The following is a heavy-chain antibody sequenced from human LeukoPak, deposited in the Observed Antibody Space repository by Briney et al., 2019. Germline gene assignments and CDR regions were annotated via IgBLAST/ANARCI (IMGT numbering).Heavy chain of an antibody. D-gene: IGHD1-26*01. V-gene: IGHV6-1*01. CDR3: GRDAPTTAPRVFDY. CDR2: TYYRSKWYN. CDR1: GDSVSSNSVA. Sequence: PSQTLSLTCAITGDSVSSNSVAWDWIRQSPSRGLEWLGRTYYRSKWYNDYAVSVKSRITINPDTSKKQFSLQLNSVTPEDTAVYYCGRDAPTTAPRVFDYWGQGTLVTVSS. J-gene: IGHJ4*02.